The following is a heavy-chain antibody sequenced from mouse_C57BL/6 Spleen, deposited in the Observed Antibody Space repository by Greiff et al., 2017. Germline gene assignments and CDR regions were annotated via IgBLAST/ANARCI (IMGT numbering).Heavy chain of an antibody. CDR1: GFTFSSYA. Sequence: EVMLVESGGGLVKPGGSLKLSCAASGFTFSSYAMSWVRQTPDKRLEWVATISDGGSYTYYPDNVKGRFTISRDNAKNTLYLQMSHLKSEDTAMYYCARDRDCYLDYWGQGTTLTVSS. D-gene: IGHD3-1*01. V-gene: IGHV5-4*01. J-gene: IGHJ2*01. CDR2: ISDGGSYT. CDR3: ARDRDCYLDY.